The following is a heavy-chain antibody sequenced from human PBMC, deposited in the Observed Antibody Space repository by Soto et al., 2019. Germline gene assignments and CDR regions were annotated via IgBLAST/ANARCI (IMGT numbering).Heavy chain of an antibody. Sequence: EVQLLESGGGLVQPGGSLRLSCAASGFTFSSYAMSWVRQAPGKGLEWVSAISGSGGSTYYADSVKGRFTISRDNSKNPVYLQMNSLRAEDTAVYYCAKELPPVLGSGRLWPPRFDPWGQGTLVTVSS. CDR3: AKELPPVLGSGRLWPPRFDP. J-gene: IGHJ5*02. CDR1: GFTFSSYA. CDR2: ISGSGGST. D-gene: IGHD3-10*01. V-gene: IGHV3-23*01.